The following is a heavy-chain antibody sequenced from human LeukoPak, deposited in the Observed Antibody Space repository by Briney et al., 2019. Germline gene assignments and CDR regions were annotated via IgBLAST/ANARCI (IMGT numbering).Heavy chain of an antibody. CDR2: IYHTGST. Sequence: SGTLSLTCTVSGDSVSGTNWWSWVRQPPGKGLEWIGEIYHTGSTNYNPSLKSRLTMSVDMSKNQFPLKLSSVTAADTAVYYCVRGGNYLFDYWGQGTLVTVSS. CDR3: VRGGNYLFDY. D-gene: IGHD1-7*01. CDR1: GDSVSGTNW. V-gene: IGHV4-4*02. J-gene: IGHJ4*02.